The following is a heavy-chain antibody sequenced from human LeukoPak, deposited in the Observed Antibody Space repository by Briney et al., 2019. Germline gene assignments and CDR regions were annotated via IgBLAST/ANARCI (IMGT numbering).Heavy chain of an antibody. CDR2: ISYDGSNK. CDR3: AGYGSGSYYNVRRPPFDY. Sequence: PGGSLRLSCAASGFTFSSYAMPWVRQAPGKGLEWVAVISYDGSNKYYADSVKGRFTISRDNSKNTLYLQMNSLRAEDTAVYYCAGYGSGSYYNVRRPPFDYWGQGTLVTVSS. CDR1: GFTFSSYA. D-gene: IGHD3-10*01. V-gene: IGHV3-30-3*01. J-gene: IGHJ4*02.